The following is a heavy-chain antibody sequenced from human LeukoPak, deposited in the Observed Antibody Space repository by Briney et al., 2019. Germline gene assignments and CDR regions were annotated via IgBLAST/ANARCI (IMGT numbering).Heavy chain of an antibody. CDR3: AKDQAGNDAFDI. V-gene: IGHV3-30*18. CDR2: ISYDGSNK. CDR1: GFTFSSYG. J-gene: IGHJ3*02. Sequence: GGSLRLSCAASGFTFSSYGMHWVRQAPGKGLEWVAVISYDGSNKYYADSVKGRFTISRANSKNTLYLQMNSLRAEDTAVYYCAKDQAGNDAFDIWGQGTMVTVSS. D-gene: IGHD6-13*01.